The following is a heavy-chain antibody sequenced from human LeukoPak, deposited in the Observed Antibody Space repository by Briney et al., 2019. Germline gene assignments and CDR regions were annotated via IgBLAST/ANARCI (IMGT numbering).Heavy chain of an antibody. J-gene: IGHJ4*02. Sequence: SGGSLRLSCAASGFTFSQYLMSWVRQAPGKGLEWVANIKHDGSEKQDGSEKNYVDSVKGRFTVSRDNAKKSLNLQMNSLSAGDTAVYYCAGGPNYGDRVDFLDSWGQGTKVTVSP. D-gene: IGHD4-17*01. CDR2: IKHDGSEKQDGSEK. CDR3: AGGPNYGDRVDFLDS. CDR1: GFTFSQYL. V-gene: IGHV3-7*01.